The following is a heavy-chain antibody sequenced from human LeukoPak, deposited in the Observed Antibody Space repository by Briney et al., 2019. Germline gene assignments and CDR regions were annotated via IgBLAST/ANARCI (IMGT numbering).Heavy chain of an antibody. CDR1: GFTFSSYA. J-gene: IGHJ3*02. Sequence: GGSLRLSGAASGFTFSSYAMSWVRQAPGKGREWVSAISGSGGSTYYADSVKARFTISRDNSKNTLDLQMNSLRAEDTAVYYCAKFGLAAAGIGDAFDIWGQGTMVTVSS. CDR3: AKFGLAAAGIGDAFDI. V-gene: IGHV3-23*01. CDR2: ISGSGGST. D-gene: IGHD6-13*01.